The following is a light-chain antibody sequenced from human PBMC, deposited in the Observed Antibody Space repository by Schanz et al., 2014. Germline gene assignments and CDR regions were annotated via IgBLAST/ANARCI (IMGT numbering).Light chain of an antibody. V-gene: IGKV3D-15*02. CDR2: GAS. CDR1: QSVSSN. J-gene: IGKJ3*01. CDR3: HQYINSPFT. Sequence: EVVMTQSPATLSVSPGERATLSCRASQSVSSNLAWYQQKPGQAPRLLIYGASSRATGIPDRFSGSGSGTEFTLTISSLQSEDFAVYYCHQYINSPFTFGPGTKLDLK.